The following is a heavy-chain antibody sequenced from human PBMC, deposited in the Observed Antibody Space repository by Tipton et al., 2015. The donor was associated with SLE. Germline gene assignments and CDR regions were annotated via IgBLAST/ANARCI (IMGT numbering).Heavy chain of an antibody. CDR2: IDHSGST. D-gene: IGHD6-13*01. CDR3: AREGQQLAYFDY. J-gene: IGHJ4*02. V-gene: IGHV4-34*01. CDR1: GGSFSGYY. Sequence: LRLSCAVYGGSFSGYYWSWIRQPPGKGLEWIGEIDHSGSTNYNPSLKSRGTISVDTSKNQFSLKLSSVTAADTAVYYCAREGQQLAYFDYWGQGTLVTVSS.